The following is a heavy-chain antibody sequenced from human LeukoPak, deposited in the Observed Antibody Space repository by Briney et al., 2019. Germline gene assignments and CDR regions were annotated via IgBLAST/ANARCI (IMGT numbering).Heavy chain of an antibody. CDR3: ARDVSMVATYYFDY. V-gene: IGHV1-18*01. D-gene: IGHD5-12*01. CDR1: GYTFTSYG. Sequence: ASVKVSCKASGYTFTSYGISWVRQAPGQGLEWMGWISAYNGNTNYAQKLQGRVTMTTDTPTSTAYMELRSLRSDDTAVYYCARDVSMVATYYFDYWGQGTLVTVSS. J-gene: IGHJ4*02. CDR2: ISAYNGNT.